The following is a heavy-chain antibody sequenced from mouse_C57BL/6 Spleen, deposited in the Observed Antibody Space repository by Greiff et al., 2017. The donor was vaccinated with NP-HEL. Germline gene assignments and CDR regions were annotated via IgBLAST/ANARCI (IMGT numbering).Heavy chain of an antibody. CDR3: ARDDGYYLAWLAY. V-gene: IGHV5-17*01. CDR1: GFTFSDYG. Sequence: EVQVVESGGGLVKPGGSLKLSCAASGFTFSDYGMHWVRQAPEKGLEWVAYISSGSSTIYYADTVKGRFTISRDNAKNTLFLQMTSLRSEDTAMYYWARDDGYYLAWLAYWGQGTLVTVAA. CDR2: ISSGSSTI. D-gene: IGHD2-3*01. J-gene: IGHJ3*01.